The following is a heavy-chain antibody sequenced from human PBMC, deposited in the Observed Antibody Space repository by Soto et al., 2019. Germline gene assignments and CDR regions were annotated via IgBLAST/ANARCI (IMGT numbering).Heavy chain of an antibody. CDR3: ARVEYVWRSYASAY. J-gene: IGHJ4*02. Sequence: PSETLSLTCTVSGGSISSGGYYWSWIRQHPGKGLEWIGYIYYSGSTYYNPSLKSRVTISVDTSKNQFSLKLSSVTAADTAVYYCARVEYVWRSYASAYWGQGTLVTVYS. V-gene: IGHV4-31*03. D-gene: IGHD3-16*01. CDR2: IYYSGST. CDR1: GGSISSGGYY.